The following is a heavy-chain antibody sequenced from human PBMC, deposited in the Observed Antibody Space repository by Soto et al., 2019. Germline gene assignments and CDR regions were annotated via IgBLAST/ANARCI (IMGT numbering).Heavy chain of an antibody. CDR1: GFTFSSYS. D-gene: IGHD3-10*01. Sequence: GGSLRLSCAASGFTFSSYSMNWVRQAPGKGLEWVSSISSSSSNIYYADSVRGRFTISRDNAKNSLYLQMNSLRAEDTAVYYCASMVVRGVINGYWGQGTLVTVSS. V-gene: IGHV3-21*01. CDR2: ISSSSSNI. J-gene: IGHJ4*02. CDR3: ASMVVRGVINGY.